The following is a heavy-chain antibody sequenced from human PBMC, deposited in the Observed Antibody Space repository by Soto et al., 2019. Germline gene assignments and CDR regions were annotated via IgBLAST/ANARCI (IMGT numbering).Heavy chain of an antibody. Sequence: GESLKFSCAASGFTFSTYGIHWVRPAPGKGLEWVAVISYDGSTKYYEDSVKGRFTISRDTSKTMLYLHMNRLRAEDTAVYYSAKVTLVYISGYCMDVWGQGTKVTVSS. CDR2: ISYDGSTK. D-gene: IGHD6-25*01. J-gene: IGHJ6*02. CDR1: GFTFSTYG. V-gene: IGHV3-30*18. CDR3: AKVTLVYISGYCMDV.